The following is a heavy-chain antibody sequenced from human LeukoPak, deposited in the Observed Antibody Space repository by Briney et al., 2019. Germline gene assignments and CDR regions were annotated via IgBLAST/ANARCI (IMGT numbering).Heavy chain of an antibody. D-gene: IGHD5/OR15-5a*01. Sequence: GGSLRLPCAVSGFTFSGYGMHWVRQAPGKGLEWVAVISYDGSNKYYADSVKGRFTISRDNSKNTLYLQMNSLRAEDTAVYYCAKDVSTAAGFDPWGQGTLVTVSS. V-gene: IGHV3-30*18. CDR1: GFTFSGYG. CDR2: ISYDGSNK. J-gene: IGHJ5*02. CDR3: AKDVSTAAGFDP.